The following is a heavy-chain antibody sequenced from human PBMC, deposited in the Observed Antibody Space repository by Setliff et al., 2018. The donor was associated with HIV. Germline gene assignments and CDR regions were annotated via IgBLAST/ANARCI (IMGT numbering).Heavy chain of an antibody. CDR3: ARSVPRYCSGGSCYPPLFDY. D-gene: IGHD2-15*01. CDR2: IYYSGST. V-gene: IGHV4-39*01. J-gene: IGHJ4*02. CDR1: GGSISSSSYY. Sequence: SETLSLTCTVSGGSISSSSYYWGWIRQPPGKGLEWIGSIYYSGSTYYNPSLKSRVTISVDTSKNQFSLKPSSVTAADTAVYYCARSVPRYCSGGSCYPPLFDYWGQGTLVTVSS.